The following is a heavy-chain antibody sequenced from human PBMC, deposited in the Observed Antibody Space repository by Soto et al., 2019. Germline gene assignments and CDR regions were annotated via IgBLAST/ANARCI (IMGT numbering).Heavy chain of an antibody. J-gene: IGHJ4*02. Sequence: QVQLVESGGGVVQPGRSLRLSCAASGFTFSSYAMHWVCQAPGKGLEWVAVISYDGSNKYYADSVKGRFTIPRDNSKNALYLEMNSLRAKDTAIYYCARGPSSLSRFDYWGQGTLVTVSS. D-gene: IGHD2-2*01. CDR3: ARGPSSLSRFDY. CDR2: ISYDGSNK. CDR1: GFTFSSYA. V-gene: IGHV3-30-3*01.